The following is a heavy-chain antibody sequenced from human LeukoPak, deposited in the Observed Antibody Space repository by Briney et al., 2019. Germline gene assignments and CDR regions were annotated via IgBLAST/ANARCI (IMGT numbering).Heavy chain of an antibody. D-gene: IGHD3-10*01. CDR3: ASLWFGELSPVDY. CDR1: GFTFSSYW. V-gene: IGHV3-74*01. J-gene: IGHJ4*02. Sequence: PGGSLRLSCAASGFTFSSYWMHWVRQAPGKGLVWVSRINSDGSSTSYAGSVKGRFTISRDNAKNTLYLQMNSLRAEDTAVYYCASLWFGELSPVDYWGQGTLVTVSS. CDR2: INSDGSST.